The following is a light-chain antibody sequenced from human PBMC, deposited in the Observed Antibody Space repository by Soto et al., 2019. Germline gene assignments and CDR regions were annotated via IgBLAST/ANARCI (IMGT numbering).Light chain of an antibody. Sequence: DIQMTQSPSSLSASVGDRVTITCRASQSISSYLNWYQQKPGKAPKLLIYAASSLQSGVPSRFSGSGSGTDFTLTISCLQPEDFATYYCQQSYSTLRTFGAGTKVEIK. V-gene: IGKV1-39*01. CDR1: QSISSY. CDR3: QQSYSTLRT. CDR2: AAS. J-gene: IGKJ4*01.